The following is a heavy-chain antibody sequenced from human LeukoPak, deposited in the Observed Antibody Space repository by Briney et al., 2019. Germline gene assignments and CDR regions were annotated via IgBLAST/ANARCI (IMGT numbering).Heavy chain of an antibody. Sequence: GGSLRLSCAASGFTFSNYWMSWVRQAPGKGLKWVANIKDFGSEKYYVDSVKGRFTISRDNAKNSLYLQMNSLRAEDTALYYCVRTRVVVTAYFDYSGQGTLVTVSS. CDR1: GFTFSNYW. D-gene: IGHD2-21*02. J-gene: IGHJ4*02. V-gene: IGHV3-7*01. CDR3: VRTRVVVTAYFDY. CDR2: IKDFGSEK.